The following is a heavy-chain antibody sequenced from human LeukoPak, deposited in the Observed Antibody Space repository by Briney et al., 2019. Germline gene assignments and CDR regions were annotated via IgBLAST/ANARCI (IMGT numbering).Heavy chain of an antibody. J-gene: IGHJ3*01. CDR3: V. CDR1: GFTFSRYW. V-gene: IGHV3-7*01. Sequence: GGCLRLSCAASGFTFSRYWMTWVRQAPGKGLEWVASIKQDGSKTYYLESVKGRFSISRDNAKNSLFLEVNSLRAEDTALYFDVWGQGTIIIVSA. CDR2: IKQDGSKT.